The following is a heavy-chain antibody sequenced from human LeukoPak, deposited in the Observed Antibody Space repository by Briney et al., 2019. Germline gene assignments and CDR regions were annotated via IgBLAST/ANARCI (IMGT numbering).Heavy chain of an antibody. J-gene: IGHJ6*03. CDR3: ARDNRHFVVVSGMTDHYMDV. V-gene: IGHV3-48*03. CDR1: GFTFSSYE. Sequence: PGGSLGLSCAASGFTFSSYEMNWVRQAPGKGLEWVSYISSSGSTIYYADSVKGRFTISRDNAKNTLYLQMNSLRAEDTAVYYCARDNRHFVVVSGMTDHYMDVWGKGATVTISS. CDR2: ISSSGSTI. D-gene: IGHD2-21*01.